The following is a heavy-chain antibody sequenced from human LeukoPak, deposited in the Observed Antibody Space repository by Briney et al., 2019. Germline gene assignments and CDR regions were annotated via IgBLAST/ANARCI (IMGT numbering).Heavy chain of an antibody. J-gene: IGHJ4*02. D-gene: IGHD1-1*01. V-gene: IGHV4-34*01. CDR2: INHSGST. CDR1: GGSFSGYY. Sequence: PSETLSLTCAVYGGSFSGYYWSWIRQPPGKGLEWIGEINHSGSTNYNPSLKSRVTISVDTSKNQFSLKVSSMTAADTAVYYCARLHPELEPRQAAFDYWGQGTLVTVSS. CDR3: ARLHPELEPRQAAFDY.